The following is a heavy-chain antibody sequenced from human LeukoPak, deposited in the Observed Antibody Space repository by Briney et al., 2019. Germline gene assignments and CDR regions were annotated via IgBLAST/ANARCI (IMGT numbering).Heavy chain of an antibody. J-gene: IGHJ6*02. CDR1: GYTFNGYY. V-gene: IGHV1-2*02. Sequence: ASVKVSCKASGYTFNGYYIQWVRQAPGQGLEWMGLINPNSGATIYSKKFQGRVTMTRDTSISTAYMELYRLGSDDTAVYFCARDRLGLSSPRYSYYGMDVWGQGTTVTVSS. CDR2: INPNSGAT. CDR3: ARDRLGLSSPRYSYYGMDV. D-gene: IGHD6-13*01.